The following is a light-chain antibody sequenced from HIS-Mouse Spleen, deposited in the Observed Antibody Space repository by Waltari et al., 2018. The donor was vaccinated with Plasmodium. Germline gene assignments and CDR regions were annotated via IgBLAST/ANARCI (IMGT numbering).Light chain of an antibody. CDR1: QSISSY. V-gene: IGKV1-39*01. CDR3: QQNYNTWT. J-gene: IGKJ1*01. CDR2: AAS. Sequence: DIQMTQSPSSLSASVGDRVTITCRASQSISSYLNWYQQKPGKAPKLLIYAASSLQSGVPSRFSGGGSGTDFTLTISCLQPEDFATYYCQQNYNTWTFGQGTKVEIK.